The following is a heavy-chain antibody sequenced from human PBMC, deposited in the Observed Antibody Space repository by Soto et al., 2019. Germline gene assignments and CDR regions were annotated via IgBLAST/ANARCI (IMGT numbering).Heavy chain of an antibody. CDR3: ATMYKWNARRNYYYDGMDV. CDR1: GFTFSSYA. J-gene: IGHJ6*02. Sequence: EVQLLESGGGLVQPGGSLRLSCAASGFTFSSYAMSWVRQAPGKGLEWVSAISGSGGSTYYADSVKGRFTISRDNSKNTLYLQMNSLRVEDTAIYYCATMYKWNARRNYYYDGMDVWGQGTTVTVSS. D-gene: IGHD1-20*01. V-gene: IGHV3-23*01. CDR2: ISGSGGST.